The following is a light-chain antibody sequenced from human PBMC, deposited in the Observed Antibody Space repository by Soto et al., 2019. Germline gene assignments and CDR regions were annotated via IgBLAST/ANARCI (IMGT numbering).Light chain of an antibody. J-gene: IGKJ1*01. Sequence: EIVMAQSPATLSVSSGERANLSCRASQSVSSNLAWYQQKPGQAPRVLIYGASTRATGIPARFSGSGSGTEFTLSISSLQSEDFAVYYCQQYNNWPRTFGQGTKVDIK. V-gene: IGKV3-15*01. CDR2: GAS. CDR1: QSVSSN. CDR3: QQYNNWPRT.